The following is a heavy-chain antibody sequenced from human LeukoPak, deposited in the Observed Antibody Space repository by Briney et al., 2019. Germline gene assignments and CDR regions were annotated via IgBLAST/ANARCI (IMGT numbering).Heavy chain of an antibody. D-gene: IGHD2-15*01. CDR3: ARQEYCSGGSCYTWFDP. V-gene: IGHV5-51*01. CDR2: NYPADSDI. Sequence: GESLKISCTGSGYSINNYWIGWVRHTPGKGLEWMGINYPADSDIRYSTSFQGQVTISADKSISTAYLQWSSLKASDTAMYYWARQEYCSGGSCYTWFDPWGQGTLVTVSS. J-gene: IGHJ5*02. CDR1: GYSINNYW.